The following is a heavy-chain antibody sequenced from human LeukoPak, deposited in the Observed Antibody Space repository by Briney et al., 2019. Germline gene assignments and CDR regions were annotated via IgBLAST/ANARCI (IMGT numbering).Heavy chain of an antibody. CDR1: GFTFSSYW. Sequence: GGSLRLSCAASGFTFSSYWMTWVRQALGKGLEYVVNIKEDGSEKYYVDSVKGRFTISRDNAKNSLYVQMNSLRADDTAVYYCAGGFYSGSFDPWGQGTLVTVSS. CDR3: AGGFYSGSFDP. D-gene: IGHD1-26*01. J-gene: IGHJ5*02. CDR2: IKEDGSEK. V-gene: IGHV3-7*02.